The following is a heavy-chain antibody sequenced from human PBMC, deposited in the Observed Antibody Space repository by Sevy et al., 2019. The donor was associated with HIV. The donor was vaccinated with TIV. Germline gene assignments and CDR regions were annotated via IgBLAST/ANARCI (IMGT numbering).Heavy chain of an antibody. CDR2: IYYSGST. V-gene: IGHV4-59*01. D-gene: IGHD3-22*01. CDR1: GGSISSYY. CDR3: ASGGRNYYDISGYYEFGTFDY. Sequence: SETLSLTCTVSGGSISSYYWSWIRQPPGKGLEWIGYIYYSGSTNYNPSLKSRVTISVDTSKNQFSLRLGSVTAADTAVYYCASGGRNYYDISGYYEFGTFDYWGQGTLVTVSS. J-gene: IGHJ4*02.